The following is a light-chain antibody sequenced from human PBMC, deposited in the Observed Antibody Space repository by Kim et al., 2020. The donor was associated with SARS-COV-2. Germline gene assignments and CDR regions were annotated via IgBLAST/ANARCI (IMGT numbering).Light chain of an antibody. J-gene: IGLJ2*01. CDR3: QAWDSSTVV. CDR2: QDS. CDR1: KLGDKY. V-gene: IGLV3-1*01. Sequence: VSPGQTASITCSGDKLGDKYACWYQQKPGQSPVLVIHQDSKRPSGIPERFSGSNSGNTATLTISGTQAMDEADYYCQAWDSSTVVFGGGTQLTVL.